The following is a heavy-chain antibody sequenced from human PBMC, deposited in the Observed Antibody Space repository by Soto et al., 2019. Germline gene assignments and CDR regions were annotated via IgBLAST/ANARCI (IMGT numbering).Heavy chain of an antibody. CDR3: ARAPGWTDAFDI. D-gene: IGHD6-19*01. Sequence: SVKVSCKASGGTFSSYAISWVRQAPGQGLEWMGGIIPIFGTANYAQKFQGRVTITADESTSTAYMELSSLRSEDTAVYYCARAPGWTDAFDIWGQGAMVTVSS. CDR2: IIPIFGTA. V-gene: IGHV1-69*13. CDR1: GGTFSSYA. J-gene: IGHJ3*02.